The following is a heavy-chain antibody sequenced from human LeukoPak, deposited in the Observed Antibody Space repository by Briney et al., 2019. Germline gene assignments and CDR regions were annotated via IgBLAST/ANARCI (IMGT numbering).Heavy chain of an antibody. D-gene: IGHD3-22*01. CDR3: ARDLFSTYDSSRYYPGEAFDI. Sequence: SETLSLTCTVSGGSISSYYWSWIRQPPGKGLEWVGYIYYSGSTNYNPSLKSRVTISVDTSKNQFSLKLSSVTAADRAVYYCARDLFSTYDSSRYYPGEAFDIWGQGTMVTVSS. CDR2: IYYSGST. V-gene: IGHV4-59*01. CDR1: GGSISSYY. J-gene: IGHJ3*02.